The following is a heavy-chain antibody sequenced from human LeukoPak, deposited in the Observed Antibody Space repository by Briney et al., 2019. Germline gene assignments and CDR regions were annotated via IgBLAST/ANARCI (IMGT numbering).Heavy chain of an antibody. CDR2: IYPGDSDT. CDR1: GYRFASYW. CDR3: ASQNSGSFDY. D-gene: IGHD1-26*01. J-gene: IGHJ4*02. V-gene: IGHV5-51*01. Sequence: GESLKISCKGSGYRFASYWIGWVRQMPGKGLEWMGIIYPGDSDTRYSPSFQEQVTISADKSISTAYLQWSSLKASDTAMYFCASQNSGSFDYWGQGTLVTVSS.